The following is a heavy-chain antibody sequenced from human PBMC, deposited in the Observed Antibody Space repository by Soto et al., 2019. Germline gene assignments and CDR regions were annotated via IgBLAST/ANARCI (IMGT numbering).Heavy chain of an antibody. CDR3: ARVTVSSGYYSYYYYYGMDV. V-gene: IGHV1-24*01. D-gene: IGHD3-22*01. Sequence: GAPVKVSCKVSGATFTELPMHWVRQAPGKGLEWMGGFDPEVGETNYAQKFQGRVTITADESTSTAYMELSSLRSEETAVYYCARVTVSSGYYSYYYYYGMDVWAQGTSVTVSS. CDR1: GATFTELP. J-gene: IGHJ6*02. CDR2: FDPEVGET.